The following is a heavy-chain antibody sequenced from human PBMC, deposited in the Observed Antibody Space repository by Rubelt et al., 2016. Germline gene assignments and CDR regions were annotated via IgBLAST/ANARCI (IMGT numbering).Heavy chain of an antibody. CDR2: IYYSGIT. Sequence: QVQLQESGPGLVKSSETLSLTCTVSGGSINSYYWSWIRQPPGKGLEWIGYIYYSGITNYNPSLKSRVTIAADTSKNQLSLRLNAWTAADTAVYFCARHGPKYQMFYFENWGQGTLVTVSS. CDR3: ARHGPKYQMFYFEN. J-gene: IGHJ4*02. CDR1: GGSINSYY. D-gene: IGHD2-2*01. V-gene: IGHV4-59*08.